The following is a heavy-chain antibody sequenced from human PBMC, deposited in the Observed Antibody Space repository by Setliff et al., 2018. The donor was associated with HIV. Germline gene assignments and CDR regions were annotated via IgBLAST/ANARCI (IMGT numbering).Heavy chain of an antibody. J-gene: IGHJ6*03. CDR2: IQHTGRT. V-gene: IGHV4-34*01. Sequence: SETLSLTCAVYGGSFSGYCWTWIRQPPGKGLEWIGEIQHTGRTNYNPSLSSRVTTSVDTSKNQFPLKLTSVTAADTAVYYCARVSCSSWYSIPRYYYYSMDVWG. CDR3: ARVSCSSWYSIPRYYYYSMDV. D-gene: IGHD6-13*01. CDR1: GGSFSGYC.